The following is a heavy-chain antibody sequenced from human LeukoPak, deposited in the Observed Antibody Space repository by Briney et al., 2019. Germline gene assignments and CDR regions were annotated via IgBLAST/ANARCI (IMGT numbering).Heavy chain of an antibody. J-gene: IGHJ4*02. D-gene: IGHD3-10*02. CDR2: ISYSGRT. Sequence: PSETLSLTCTVSGGSISSYYWSWIRQPPGKGLEWIGYISYSGRTNYNPSLKSRVSISVDTSKNQFSLKLTSVTAADTAVYYCAKDVRCSYWGQGTLVTVSS. CDR3: AKDVRCSY. V-gene: IGHV4-59*01. CDR1: GGSISSYY.